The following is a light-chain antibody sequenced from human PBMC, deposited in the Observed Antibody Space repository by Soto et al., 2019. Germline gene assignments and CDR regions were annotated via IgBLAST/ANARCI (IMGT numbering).Light chain of an antibody. J-gene: IGKJ2*01. Sequence: EIVLTQSPATLSLSPGERATLSCRASQSVSSYLAWYQQKPGQAPRLLIYDASNRATGIPARFSGSGSGTDFTLTISSLEPEDFAVYYCQQRSKWPPGYTFGQGNKLEIK. CDR3: QQRSKWPPGYT. CDR1: QSVSSY. CDR2: DAS. V-gene: IGKV3-11*01.